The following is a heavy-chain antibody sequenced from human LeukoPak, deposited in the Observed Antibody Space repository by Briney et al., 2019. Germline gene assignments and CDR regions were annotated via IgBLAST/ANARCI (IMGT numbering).Heavy chain of an antibody. Sequence: SETLSLTCTVSGGSISSYYWSWIRQPPGKGLEWIGYIYYSGSTNYNPSLKSRVTISVDTSKNQFSLKLSSVTAADTAVYYCARAVVGYSHQQRPTQKKYYFDYWGQGTLVTVSS. V-gene: IGHV4-59*01. CDR1: GGSISSYY. D-gene: IGHD5-18*01. J-gene: IGHJ4*02. CDR3: ARAVVGYSHQQRPTQKKYYFDY. CDR2: IYYSGST.